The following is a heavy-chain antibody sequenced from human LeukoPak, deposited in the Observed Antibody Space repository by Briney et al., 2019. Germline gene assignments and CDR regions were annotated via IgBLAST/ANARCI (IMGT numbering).Heavy chain of an antibody. CDR2: IYISGT. CDR3: ARDLEARSAVNWFDP. V-gene: IGHV4-4*07. CDR1: GVSISSYY. Sequence: TSETLSLTCTVSGVSISSYYWSWIRQPAGKGLEWIGRIYISGTNYNPSLKSRVSMSVDTSKNQISLKLSSVTAADTAVYYCARDLEARSAVNWFDPWGQGTLVTVSS. J-gene: IGHJ5*02.